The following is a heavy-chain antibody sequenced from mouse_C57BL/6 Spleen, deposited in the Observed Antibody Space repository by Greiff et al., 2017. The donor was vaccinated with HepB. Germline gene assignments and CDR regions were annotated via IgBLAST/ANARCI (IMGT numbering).Heavy chain of an antibody. D-gene: IGHD1-1*01. CDR3: TRWGYGSSVYAMDY. CDR1: GYTFTDYE. J-gene: IGHJ4*01. Sequence: QVQLQQSGAELVRPGASVTLSCKASGYTFTDYEMHWVKQTPVHGLEWIGAIDPETGGTAYNQKFKGKAILTADKSSSTAYMELRSLTSEDSAVYYCTRWGYGSSVYAMDYWGQGTSVTVSS. CDR2: IDPETGGT. V-gene: IGHV1-15*01.